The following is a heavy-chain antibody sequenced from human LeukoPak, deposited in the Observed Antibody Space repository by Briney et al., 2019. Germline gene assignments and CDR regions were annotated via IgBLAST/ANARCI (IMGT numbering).Heavy chain of an antibody. CDR2: ISGSGGST. V-gene: IGHV3-23*01. Sequence: GGSLRLSCAASGLPLSSYAMIWVRQAPGKGLEWVSAISGSGGSTYYADSVKGRFTISRDNSKNSLFLQMNTLRAEDTAVYYCARDPYSSTWSYGMDVWGQGTTVTVSS. CDR3: ARDPYSSTWSYGMDV. CDR1: GLPLSSYA. J-gene: IGHJ6*02. D-gene: IGHD6-6*01.